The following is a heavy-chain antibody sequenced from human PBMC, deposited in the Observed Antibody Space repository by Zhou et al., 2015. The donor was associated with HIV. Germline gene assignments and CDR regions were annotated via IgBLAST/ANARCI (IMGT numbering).Heavy chain of an antibody. Sequence: QVQLVQSGAEVKKPGASLKVSCTESTYTFANYHMHWVRQAPGQGPEWMGRINPSGVSPTYAQKFQGRVTMTRDTSTRTVFLELSGLRSGDTAVYYCAAVRHIAGAGTNRYWFDPGAREPWSPSPQ. CDR2: INPSGVSP. CDR3: AAVRHIAGAGTNRYWFDP. D-gene: IGHD6-13*01. J-gene: IGHJ5*02. V-gene: IGHV1-46*01. CDR1: TYTFANYH.